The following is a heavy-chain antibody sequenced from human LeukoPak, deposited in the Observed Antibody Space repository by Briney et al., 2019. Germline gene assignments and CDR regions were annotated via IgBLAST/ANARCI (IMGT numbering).Heavy chain of an antibody. CDR2: INHSGST. V-gene: IGHV4-34*01. Sequence: PSETLSLTCAVYGGSFSGYYWSWIRQPPGKGLEWIGEINHSGSTSYNPSLKSRVTISVDTSKNQFSLRLSSVTAADTAVYYCARGPLMTYPLDAFDIWGQGTMVTVSS. CDR3: ARGPLMTYPLDAFDI. J-gene: IGHJ3*02. CDR1: GGSFSGYY.